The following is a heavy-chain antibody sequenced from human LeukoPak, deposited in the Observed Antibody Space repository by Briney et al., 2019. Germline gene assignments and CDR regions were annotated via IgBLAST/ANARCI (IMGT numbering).Heavy chain of an antibody. V-gene: IGHV4-61*01. CDR2: IYYSGST. D-gene: IGHD4-11*01. CDR1: GGSISSSSYY. Sequence: SETLSLTCTVSGGSISSSSYYWSWIRQPPGKGLEWIGYIYYSGSTNYNLSLKSRVTTSVDTSKNQFSLKLSSVTAADTAVYYCAAYDYSNSYYFDYWGQGTLVTVSS. J-gene: IGHJ4*02. CDR3: AAYDYSNSYYFDY.